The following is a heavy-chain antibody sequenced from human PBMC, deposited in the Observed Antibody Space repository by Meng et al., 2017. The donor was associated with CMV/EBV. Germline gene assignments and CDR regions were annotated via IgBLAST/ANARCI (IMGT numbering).Heavy chain of an antibody. CDR1: GFTFGDYA. D-gene: IGHD3-3*01. CDR3: TRYYDFCSGYYGY. Sequence: GGSLRLSCTASGFTFGDYAMSWVRQAPGKGLEWVGFIRSKAYGGTTEYAASVKGRFTISRDDSKSIAYLQMNSLKTEDTAVYYCTRYYDFCSGYYGYWGQGTLVTVSS. V-gene: IGHV3-49*04. J-gene: IGHJ4*02. CDR2: IRSKAYGGTT.